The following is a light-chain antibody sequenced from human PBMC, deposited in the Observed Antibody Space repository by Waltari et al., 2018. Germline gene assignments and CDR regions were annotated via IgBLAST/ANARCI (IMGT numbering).Light chain of an antibody. Sequence: AGFDVHWYQQVPGTAPKLLIYISNTRASGVPERFSGSTSGNSASLAIAGLQAEDEADYYCQSHDINLSSWVFGGGTKLTVL. CDR1: AGFD. CDR2: ISN. J-gene: IGLJ3*02. CDR3: QSHDINLSSWV. V-gene: IGLV1-40*01.